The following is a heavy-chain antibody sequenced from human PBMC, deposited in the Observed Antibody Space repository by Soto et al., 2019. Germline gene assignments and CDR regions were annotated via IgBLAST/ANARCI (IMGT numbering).Heavy chain of an antibody. J-gene: IGHJ4*02. D-gene: IGHD1-26*01. CDR3: ARDSRRRADSGTRPLYYFDY. CDR2: IYYTGNT. V-gene: IGHV4-30-4*01. Sequence: QVQLKESGPGLVKPSQTLSLTCSVSGGSIGSGDYYWSWVRQSPGKGLEWIGYIYYTGNTYYNPSLGSRVTFSVDASQKLLSLRLSDVTVADTAVYYCARDSRRRADSGTRPLYYFDYWGQGTLVTVSS. CDR1: GGSIGSGDYY.